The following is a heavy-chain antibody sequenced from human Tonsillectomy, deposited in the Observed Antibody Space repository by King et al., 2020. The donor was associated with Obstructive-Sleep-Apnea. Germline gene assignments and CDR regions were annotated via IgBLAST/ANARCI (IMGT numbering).Heavy chain of an antibody. CDR2: INPNSGGT. D-gene: IGHD2-15*01. Sequence: QLVQSGAEVKKPGASVKVSCKASGYSFTGYYIHWVRQAPGEGLEWVGWINPNSGGTNYAQKFQGRVTMTRATSISTAYMELSRLRSDDTAVYYCAKTFKAGYCSGGSCSPKDVWGQGTTVTVSS. CDR1: GYSFTGYY. V-gene: IGHV1-2*02. J-gene: IGHJ6*02. CDR3: AKTFKAGYCSGGSCSPKDV.